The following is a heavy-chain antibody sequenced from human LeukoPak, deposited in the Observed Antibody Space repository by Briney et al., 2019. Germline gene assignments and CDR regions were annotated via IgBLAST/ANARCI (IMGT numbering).Heavy chain of an antibody. D-gene: IGHD2-2*01. CDR1: GASISSSNW. Sequence: TSETLSLTCAVSGASISSSNWWSWARQPPGKGLEWIGEIYHAGTTNYNPSLQSRVTISVDTSRNQFSLKVTSVTAADTAVYHCLRIYCRNTACHYFDYWGQGTLVTVSS. CDR3: LRIYCRNTACHYFDY. V-gene: IGHV4-4*02. CDR2: IYHAGTT. J-gene: IGHJ4*02.